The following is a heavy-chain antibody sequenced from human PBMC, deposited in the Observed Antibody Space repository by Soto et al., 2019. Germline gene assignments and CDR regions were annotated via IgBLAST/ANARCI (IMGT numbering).Heavy chain of an antibody. J-gene: IGHJ3*01. Sequence: QVQLVQSGAEVKKPGSSVKVSCKASGGTFSSYAISWVRQAPGQGLEWMGGFIPIFGTAKYAQKFQGRVTDTADESTSTANMELSSLRSEDTAVYYCARAWSSGWPRDALDVWGQGTMVAVSS. CDR1: GGTFSSYA. D-gene: IGHD6-19*01. CDR2: FIPIFGTA. V-gene: IGHV1-69*12. CDR3: ARAWSSGWPRDALDV.